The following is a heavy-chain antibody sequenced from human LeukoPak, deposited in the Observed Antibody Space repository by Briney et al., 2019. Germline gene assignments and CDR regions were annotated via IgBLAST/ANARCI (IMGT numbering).Heavy chain of an antibody. CDR2: ISYDGSNK. V-gene: IGHV3-30*03. J-gene: IGHJ4*02. CDR3: ARDRDSSGWYEGFDY. Sequence: GGSLRLSCAASGFTFSSYGMHWVRQAPDKGLEWVAVISYDGSNKYYADSVKGRFTISRDNSKNTLYLQMNSFGADDTAVYYCARDRDSSGWYEGFDYWGQGTLVTVSS. CDR1: GFTFSSYG. D-gene: IGHD6-19*01.